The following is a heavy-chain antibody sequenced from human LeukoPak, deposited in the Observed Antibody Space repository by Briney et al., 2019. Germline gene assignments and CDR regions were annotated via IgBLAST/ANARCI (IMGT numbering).Heavy chain of an antibody. Sequence: GASVKVSCKASGYTFTRYGISWVRQAPGPGLEWVGWICAYNGNTNYAQKLQGRVTMTTDTSTSTAYMELRSLRSDDTAVYYCARGGPDDYGGNSEDAFDIWGQGTMVTVSS. CDR2: ICAYNGNT. V-gene: IGHV1-18*01. J-gene: IGHJ3*02. D-gene: IGHD4-23*01. CDR3: ARGGPDDYGGNSEDAFDI. CDR1: GYTFTRYG.